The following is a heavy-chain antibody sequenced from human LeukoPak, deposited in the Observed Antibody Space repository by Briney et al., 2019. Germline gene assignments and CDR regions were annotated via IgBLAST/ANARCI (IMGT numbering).Heavy chain of an antibody. CDR3: ARDHYGDHYFDY. Sequence: PGGSLRLSCAASGFTFSSYSMNWVRQAPGKGLEWVSSISSSSSYIYYADSVKGRFTISRDNAKNSLYLQMNSLRAEDTAVYYCARDHYGDHYFDYWGQETLVTVSS. V-gene: IGHV3-21*01. D-gene: IGHD4-17*01. CDR1: GFTFSSYS. J-gene: IGHJ4*02. CDR2: ISSSSSYI.